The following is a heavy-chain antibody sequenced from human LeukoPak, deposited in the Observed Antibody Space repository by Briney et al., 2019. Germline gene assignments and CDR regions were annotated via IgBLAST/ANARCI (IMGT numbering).Heavy chain of an antibody. J-gene: IGHJ4*02. CDR2: INPNSGGS. V-gene: IGHV1-2*02. CDR3: AGDGYNSRRFFDY. D-gene: IGHD5-24*01. Sequence: ASVKVSCKASEYTFTGYYMHWVRQAPGQGLEWMGWINPNSGGSNYAQKFQGRVTMTSDTSINTAYMELSRLISDDTAVYYCAGDGYNSRRFFDYWGQGTLVTVSS. CDR1: EYTFTGYY.